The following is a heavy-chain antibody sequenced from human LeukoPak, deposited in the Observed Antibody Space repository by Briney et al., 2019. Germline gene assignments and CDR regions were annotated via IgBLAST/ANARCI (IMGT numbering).Heavy chain of an antibody. CDR1: GFTFSSYS. V-gene: IGHV3-21*01. D-gene: IGHD2-2*01. J-gene: IGHJ4*02. Sequence: GGSLRLSWAASGFTFSSYSMNWVRQAPGKGLEWVSSISSSSSYIYYADSVKGRFTISRDNAKNSLYLQMNSLRAEDTAVYYCARDRGPGGVVVPGDDYWGQGTLVTVSS. CDR3: ARDRGPGGVVVPGDDY. CDR2: ISSSSSYI.